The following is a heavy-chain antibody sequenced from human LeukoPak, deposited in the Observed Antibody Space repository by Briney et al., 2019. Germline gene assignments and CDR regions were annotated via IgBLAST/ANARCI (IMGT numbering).Heavy chain of an antibody. CDR1: GGSISSSSYY. J-gene: IGHJ3*02. CDR3: ARVAPAAAFDI. D-gene: IGHD2-2*01. CDR2: IYYSGST. V-gene: IGHV4-39*07. Sequence: SETLSLTCTVSGGSISSSSYYWSWIRQPPGKGLEWIGYIYYSGSTYYNPSLKSRVTISVDTSKNQFSLKLSSVTAADTAVYYCARVAPAAAFDIWGQGTMVTVSS.